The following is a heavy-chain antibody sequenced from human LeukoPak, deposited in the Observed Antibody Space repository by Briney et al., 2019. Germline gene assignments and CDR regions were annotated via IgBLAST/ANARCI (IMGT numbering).Heavy chain of an antibody. J-gene: IGHJ3*02. CDR3: ARGDMVRGVIDAFDI. V-gene: IGHV4-61*02. D-gene: IGHD3-10*01. CDR2: IYTSGST. CDR1: GGSISSGSYY. Sequence: SETLSLTCTVSGGSISSGSYYWSWIRQPARKGLEWIGRIYTSGSTNYNPSLKSRVTISVDTSKNQFSLKLSSVTAADTAVYYCARGDMVRGVIDAFDIWGQGTMVTVSS.